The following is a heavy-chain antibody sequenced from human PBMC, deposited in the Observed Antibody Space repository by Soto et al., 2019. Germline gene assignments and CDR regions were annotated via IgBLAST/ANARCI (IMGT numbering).Heavy chain of an antibody. V-gene: IGHV1-18*01. Sequence: QVQLVQSGAEVKKPGASVKVSCKASGYTFTNYGISWVRQAPGQGLEWMGWISGYNGNTYYAQKDQGRVTVTTDTSTRTAYMELRSLRSDDTAVYYCARGSPGGSGSYLPFAYWGQGTLVTVSS. CDR3: ARGSPGGSGSYLPFAY. D-gene: IGHD3-10*01. CDR2: ISGYNGNT. CDR1: GYTFTNYG. J-gene: IGHJ4*02.